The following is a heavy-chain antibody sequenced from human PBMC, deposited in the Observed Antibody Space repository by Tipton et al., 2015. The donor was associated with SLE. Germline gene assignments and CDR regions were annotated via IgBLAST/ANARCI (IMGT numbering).Heavy chain of an antibody. J-gene: IGHJ2*01. Sequence: TLSLTCTVSGGSISRGSYYWNWIRQPAGRGLEWIGRIYSGGSTNYNPSLKSRVTISVDTSKNQFSLKLSSVTAADTAVYYCAREGYDFWSGPTGYFDPWGRGTLVTVSS. CDR1: GGSISRGSYY. V-gene: IGHV4-61*02. CDR2: IYSGGST. CDR3: AREGYDFWSGPTGYFDP. D-gene: IGHD3-3*01.